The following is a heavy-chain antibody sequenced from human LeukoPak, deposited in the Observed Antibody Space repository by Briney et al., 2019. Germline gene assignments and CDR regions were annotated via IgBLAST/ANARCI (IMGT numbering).Heavy chain of an antibody. CDR2: IFYSGST. CDR1: GGSISSSSYY. V-gene: IGHV4-39*07. CDR3: ARTYYGDNWFDP. J-gene: IGHJ5*02. Sequence: PSETLSLTCTVSGGSISSSSYYWGWIRQPPGKGLEWIGSIFYSGSTYYNPSLKSRVIISVDTTKNQFSLNMRSVTAADTAVYYCARTYYGDNWFDPWGQGTLVTVSS. D-gene: IGHD3-10*01.